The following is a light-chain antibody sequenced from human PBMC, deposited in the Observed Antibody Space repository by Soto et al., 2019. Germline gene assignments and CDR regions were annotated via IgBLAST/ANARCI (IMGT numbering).Light chain of an antibody. CDR2: EDT. CDR3: CSYAGSGTFV. V-gene: IGLV2-23*01. CDR1: SSDVGSYDL. Sequence: QSVLTQPASVSGSPGQSITISCTGTSSDVGSYDLVSWYQQPPGKAPKLMIYEDTKRPSGISTRFSGSKSGNAASLTISGLQAEDEADHYCCSYAGSGTFVFGTGTKLTVL. J-gene: IGLJ1*01.